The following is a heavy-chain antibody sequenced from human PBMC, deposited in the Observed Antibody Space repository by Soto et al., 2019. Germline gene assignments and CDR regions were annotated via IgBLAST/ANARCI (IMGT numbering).Heavy chain of an antibody. D-gene: IGHD3-3*01. V-gene: IGHV3-30-3*01. Sequence: QVHLVESGGGVVQPGRSLRLSCAASGFTFSSFALHWVRQAPGEGLEWVALISHDGRIENYADSVKGRFIISRDNSKNKVYMKMGSLRLEDTGVYYCARDGLPDDFRSGGYWFDPWGQGTQVTVSS. J-gene: IGHJ5*02. CDR3: ARDGLPDDFRSGGYWFDP. CDR1: GFTFSSFA. CDR2: ISHDGRIE.